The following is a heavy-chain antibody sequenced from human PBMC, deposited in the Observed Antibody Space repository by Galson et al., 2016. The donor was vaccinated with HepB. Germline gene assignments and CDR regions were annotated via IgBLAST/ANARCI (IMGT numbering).Heavy chain of an antibody. CDR1: GYSFRSYA. J-gene: IGHJ5*02. CDR2: ISVYGNT. CDR3: TKDFRYGSA. Sequence: SLRLSCAASGYSFRSYAMTWVRQAPGKGLEWVSRISVYGNTYYADSVQGRFTVSRDNSKNTLYLQMNSLRAEDTAIYYCTKDFRYGSAWGQGTLVTVSS. D-gene: IGHD6-19*01. V-gene: IGHV3-23*01.